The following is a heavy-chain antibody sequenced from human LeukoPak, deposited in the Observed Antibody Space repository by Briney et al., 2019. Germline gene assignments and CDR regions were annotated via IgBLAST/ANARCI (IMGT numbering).Heavy chain of an antibody. CDR2: IYYSGST. CDR1: GGSISSSSYY. Sequence: SETLSLTCTVSGGSISSSSYYWGWIRQPPGKGLEWIVSIYYSGSTYYNPSLKSRVTISVDTSKNQFSLKLISVTAADTAVYYCASCGGDCPRAFDIWGQGTMVTVSS. J-gene: IGHJ3*02. D-gene: IGHD2-21*02. V-gene: IGHV4-39*01. CDR3: ASCGGDCPRAFDI.